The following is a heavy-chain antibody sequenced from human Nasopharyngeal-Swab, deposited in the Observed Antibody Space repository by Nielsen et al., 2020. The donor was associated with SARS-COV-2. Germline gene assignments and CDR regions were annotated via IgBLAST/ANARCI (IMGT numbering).Heavy chain of an antibody. CDR1: GSSITTSY. V-gene: IGHV4-59*08. CDR2: IHHIGST. J-gene: IGHJ4*02. CDR3: ATHPRGQLGPFDY. Sequence: SETLSLTCTVSGSSITTSYWRWIRQPPGKGLEWIGYIHHIGSTNYNPSLKSRVTISKDTSKNQFSLNLNSVTAADTAVYYCATHPRGQLGPFDYWGQGGLVTVSS. D-gene: IGHD6-13*01.